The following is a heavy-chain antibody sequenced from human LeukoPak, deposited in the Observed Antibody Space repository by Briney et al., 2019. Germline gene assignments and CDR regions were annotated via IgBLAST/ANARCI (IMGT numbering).Heavy chain of an antibody. D-gene: IGHD5-24*01. Sequence: ETLSLTCTVSGGSISSSSYYWGWVRQAPGKGLEWVSSISSSSSYIYYADSVKGRFTISRDNAKNSLYLQMNSLRAEDTAVYYCARAHPSSRWLNDAFDIWGQGTMVTVSS. J-gene: IGHJ3*02. CDR3: ARAHPSSRWLNDAFDI. V-gene: IGHV3-21*01. CDR2: ISSSSSYI. CDR1: GGSISSSSYY.